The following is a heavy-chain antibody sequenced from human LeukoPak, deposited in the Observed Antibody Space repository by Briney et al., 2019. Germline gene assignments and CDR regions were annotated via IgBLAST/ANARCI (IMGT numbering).Heavy chain of an antibody. CDR3: ARCYYGSTNWFDP. V-gene: IGHV4-34*01. CDR2: INHSGST. Sequence: PSGTLSLTCAVYGGSFSGYYWSWIRQPPGKGLEWIGEINHSGSTNYNPSLKSRVTISVDTSKNQFSLKLSSVTAADTAVYYCARCYYGSTNWFDPWGQGTLVTVSS. D-gene: IGHD3-22*01. CDR1: GGSFSGYY. J-gene: IGHJ5*02.